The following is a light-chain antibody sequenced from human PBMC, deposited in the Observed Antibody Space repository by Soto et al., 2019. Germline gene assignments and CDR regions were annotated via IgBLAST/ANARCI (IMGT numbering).Light chain of an antibody. CDR1: QSIASH. CDR3: QQYGSSRWT. J-gene: IGKJ1*01. CDR2: DAS. V-gene: IGKV3-20*01. Sequence: ESVLTQSPVTLSLSPGDRASLCCRPSQSIASHLAWYQQKPGQAPRLLIHDASSRATGIPARFSGSGSGTDFTLTLCRLEPEDVAVYYCQQYGSSRWTFGQGTKVDIK.